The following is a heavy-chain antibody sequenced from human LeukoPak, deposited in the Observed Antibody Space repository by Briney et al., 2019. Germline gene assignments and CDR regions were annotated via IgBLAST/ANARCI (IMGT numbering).Heavy chain of an antibody. CDR1: GFIFSPYW. J-gene: IGHJ2*01. D-gene: IGHD2-8*02. CDR2: MKEDGGEK. CDR3: ARVRTEWYIDL. V-gene: IGHV3-7*01. Sequence: GGSLRLSCAASGFIFSPYWVTWVRRAPGMGLEWVANMKEDGGEKFHVDSVRGRFTISRDNAKNSVYLQMNSLRVEDTGVYYCARVRTEWYIDLWGRGTLVTVST.